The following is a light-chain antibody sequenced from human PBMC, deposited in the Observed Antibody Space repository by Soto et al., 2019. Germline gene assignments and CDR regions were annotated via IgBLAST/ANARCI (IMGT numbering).Light chain of an antibody. CDR1: SGSIASNY. V-gene: IGLV6-57*02. CDR2: EDN. CDR3: QSYDSSNHVV. Sequence: NFMLTQPHSVSESPGKTVTISCTGSSGSIASNYVQWYQQRPGSAPTTVIYEDNQRPSGVPDRFSGSIDSSSNSASLTISGLKTXXEADYYCQSYDSSNHVVFGGGTKLTV. J-gene: IGLJ2*01.